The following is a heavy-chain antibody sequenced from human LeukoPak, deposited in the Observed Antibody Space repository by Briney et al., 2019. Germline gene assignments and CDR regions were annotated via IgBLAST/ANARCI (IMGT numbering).Heavy chain of an antibody. V-gene: IGHV7-4-1*02. Sequence: ASVKVSCKASGYTFITYGINWVRQAPGQGLEWMGWINPNTGNPMYAQGFTGRFVFSLDTSVSTAYLQISSLKAEDTAVYYCARPSGTIFGVVTPFGYWGQGTLVTVSS. J-gene: IGHJ4*02. CDR1: GYTFITYG. CDR2: INPNTGNP. D-gene: IGHD3-3*01. CDR3: ARPSGTIFGVVTPFGY.